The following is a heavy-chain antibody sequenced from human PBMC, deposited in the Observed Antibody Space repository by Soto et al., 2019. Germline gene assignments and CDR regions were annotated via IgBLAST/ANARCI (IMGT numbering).Heavy chain of an antibody. CDR1: GYTFTSYG. D-gene: IGHD6-13*01. CDR3: VRGASSLPGFY. CDR2: ISAYNGDT. Sequence: QVQLVQSGPELKKPGASVKVSCKASGYTFTSYGISWVRQAPGQGLEWMGWISAYNGDTDYAQKFQGRVTITTDTSTTTAYMEVRSLRSDDTAVYYCVRGASSLPGFYWGQGILVTVSS. J-gene: IGHJ4*02. V-gene: IGHV1-18*01.